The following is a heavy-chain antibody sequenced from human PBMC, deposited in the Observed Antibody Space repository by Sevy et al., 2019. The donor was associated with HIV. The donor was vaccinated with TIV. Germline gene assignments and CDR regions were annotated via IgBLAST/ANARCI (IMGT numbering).Heavy chain of an antibody. J-gene: IGHJ4*02. CDR3: EYANYGDNGVFDF. D-gene: IGHD4-17*01. CDR1: GFTFSTYA. V-gene: IGHV3-23*01. Sequence: GGSLRLSCAASGFTFSTYAMSWVRQAPGKGLKWVSTISGSGGSTYYADSVKGRFTISRDNSKTTMYLQMNSLRAEDTGVYYCEYANYGDNGVFDFWGQGTLVTVSS. CDR2: ISGSGGST.